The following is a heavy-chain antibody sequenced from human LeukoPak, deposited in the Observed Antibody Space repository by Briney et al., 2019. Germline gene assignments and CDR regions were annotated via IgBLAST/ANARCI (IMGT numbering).Heavy chain of an antibody. CDR1: GFTLSDYA. Sequence: GGSLRLSCVASGFTLSDYAMNWVRQAPGKGLEWVSTFKTNYNQVYYAESVRGRFTISTDNSKNTAYLQMNSLRVEDTALYYCARSVPDYTRFDFWGQGALVTVSS. CDR3: ARSVPDYTRFDF. CDR2: FKTNYNQV. V-gene: IGHV3-23*05. D-gene: IGHD4-11*01. J-gene: IGHJ4*02.